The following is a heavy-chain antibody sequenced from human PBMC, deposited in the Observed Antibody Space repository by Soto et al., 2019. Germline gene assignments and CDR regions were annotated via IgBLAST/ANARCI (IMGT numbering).Heavy chain of an antibody. CDR1: GYTFTSYY. Sequence: GASVKVSCKASGYTFTSYYMHWVRQAPGQGLEWMGIINPSGGSTSYAQKFQVRVTMTRDTSTSTVYMELSSLRSEDTAVYYCASFPPYCSGGSCYLLYWGQGTLVTVSS. CDR2: INPSGGST. CDR3: ASFPPYCSGGSCYLLY. V-gene: IGHV1-46*01. J-gene: IGHJ4*02. D-gene: IGHD2-15*01.